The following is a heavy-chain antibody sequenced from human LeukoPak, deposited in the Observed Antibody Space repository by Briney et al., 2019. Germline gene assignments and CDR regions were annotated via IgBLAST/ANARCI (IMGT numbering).Heavy chain of an antibody. J-gene: IGHJ3*02. D-gene: IGHD3-10*01. CDR3: TTGVVLWFGELIDAFDI. Sequence: GGSLRPSCAASGFTFSNAWMSWVRQAPGKGLEWVGRIKSKTDGRTTDYAAPVKGRFTISRDDSKNTLYLQMNSLKTEDTAVYYCTTGVVLWFGELIDAFDIWGQGTMVTVSS. CDR2: IKSKTDGRTT. V-gene: IGHV3-15*01. CDR1: GFTFSNAW.